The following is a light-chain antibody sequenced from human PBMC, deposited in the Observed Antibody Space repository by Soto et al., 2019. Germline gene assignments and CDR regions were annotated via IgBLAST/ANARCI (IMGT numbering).Light chain of an antibody. Sequence: EIVLTQSPGTLSLSPGERATLSCRASQSVSSSYLAWYQQKPGQPPRLLIYGASSRATGIPDRFSGSGSGTEFTLTISRLEPEDFAVFYCQHSDRLPIIFGQGTRLE. J-gene: IGKJ5*01. CDR1: QSVSSSY. CDR3: QHSDRLPII. V-gene: IGKV3-20*01. CDR2: GAS.